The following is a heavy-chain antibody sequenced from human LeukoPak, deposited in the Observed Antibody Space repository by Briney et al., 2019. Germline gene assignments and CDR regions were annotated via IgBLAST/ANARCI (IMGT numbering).Heavy chain of an antibody. CDR3: ARVGNGDYRYYFYMDV. J-gene: IGHJ6*03. CDR1: GFTFSDYY. CDR2: ISSSGSTI. D-gene: IGHD4-17*01. V-gene: IGHV3-11*01. Sequence: GGSLRLSCAASGFTFSDYYMSWIRQAPGKGLQWVSYISSSGSTIYYADSVKGRFTISRDNAKNSLYLQMNSLRAEDTAVYYCARVGNGDYRYYFYMDVWGKGTTVTISS.